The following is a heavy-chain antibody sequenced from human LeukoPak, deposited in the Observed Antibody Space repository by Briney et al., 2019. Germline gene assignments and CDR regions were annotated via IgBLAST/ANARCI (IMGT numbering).Heavy chain of an antibody. V-gene: IGHV3-21*01. Sequence: GGSLRLSCAASGFTFSSYSMNWVRQAPGKGLEWVSSISSSSSYIYYADSVKGRFTISRDNAKNSLYLQMNSLRAEDTAVYYCARGRIGMTGTNFDYWGQGTLVTVSS. CDR2: ISSSSSYI. CDR1: GFTFSSYS. CDR3: ARGRIGMTGTNFDY. D-gene: IGHD1-7*01. J-gene: IGHJ4*02.